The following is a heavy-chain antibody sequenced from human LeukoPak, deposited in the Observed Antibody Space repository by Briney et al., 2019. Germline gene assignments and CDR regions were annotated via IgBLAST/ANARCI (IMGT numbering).Heavy chain of an antibody. CDR2: IYYSGST. Sequence: SGTLSLTCTVSGGSVSSGSYYWSWIRQPPGKGLEWIGYIYYSGSTNYNPSLKSRVTISVDTSKNQFSLKLSSVTAADTAVYYCARGLARGWYSYWGQGTLVTVSS. D-gene: IGHD6-19*01. V-gene: IGHV4-61*01. CDR1: GGSVSSGSYY. CDR3: ARGLARGWYSY. J-gene: IGHJ4*02.